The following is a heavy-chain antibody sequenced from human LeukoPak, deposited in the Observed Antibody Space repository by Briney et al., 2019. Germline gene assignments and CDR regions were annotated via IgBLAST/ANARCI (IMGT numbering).Heavy chain of an antibody. J-gene: IGHJ4*02. V-gene: IGHV3-30*07. Sequence: LYDGTMKYYADSVKGRFTISRDNSKNTIYLQMNSLRAEDTAIYYCAKRSSTSSGYFDFWGRGTLVTVSS. D-gene: IGHD3-22*01. CDR2: LYDGTMK. CDR3: AKRSSTSSGYFDF.